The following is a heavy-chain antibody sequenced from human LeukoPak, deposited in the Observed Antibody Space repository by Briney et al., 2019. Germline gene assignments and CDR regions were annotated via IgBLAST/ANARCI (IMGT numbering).Heavy chain of an antibody. V-gene: IGHV3-23*01. Sequence: GGSLRLSCAASGFTFSSYAMSWVRQAPGKGLEWVSAISGSGGSTYYADSVKGRFTISRDNAKNSLYLQMNSLRAEDTALYYCAKDIATFGGVIAEGFDYWGQGTLVTVSS. D-gene: IGHD3-16*02. CDR3: AKDIATFGGVIAEGFDY. J-gene: IGHJ4*02. CDR1: GFTFSSYA. CDR2: ISGSGGST.